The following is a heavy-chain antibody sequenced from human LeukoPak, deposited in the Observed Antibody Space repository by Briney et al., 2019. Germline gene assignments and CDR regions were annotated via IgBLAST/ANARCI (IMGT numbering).Heavy chain of an antibody. J-gene: IGHJ5*02. Sequence: PSETLSLTCTDSGGSINSHYWTWIRQSPEKGLEWIGYVDHSGYTNFNPSLKSRVTISADTSKNQFSLRMTSVTAADTAVYYCARRKRGGSSNLDWFDPWGQGTLVTVSS. CDR1: GGSINSHY. D-gene: IGHD2-2*01. CDR2: VDHSGYT. CDR3: ARRKRGGSSNLDWFDP. V-gene: IGHV4-59*11.